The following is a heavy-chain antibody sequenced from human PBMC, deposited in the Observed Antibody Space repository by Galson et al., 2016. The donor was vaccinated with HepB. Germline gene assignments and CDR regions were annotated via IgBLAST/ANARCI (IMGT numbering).Heavy chain of an antibody. CDR2: IYYRGNT. J-gene: IGHJ4*02. D-gene: IGHD6-13*01. V-gene: IGHV4-59*01. Sequence: SETLSLTCTVSGGSISNYYWSWIRQPPGKGLEWIGYIYYRGNTNYNTSLKSRVTMSVDTSKNQFSLKLSSVTAADTAVYYCARATLSSSSLFDYWGQGALVPVSS. CDR3: ARATLSSSSLFDY. CDR1: GGSISNYY.